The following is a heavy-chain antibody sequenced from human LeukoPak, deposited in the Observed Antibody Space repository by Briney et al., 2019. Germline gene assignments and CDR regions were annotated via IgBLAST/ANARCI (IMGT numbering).Heavy chain of an antibody. D-gene: IGHD3-22*01. CDR1: GYTFTGYY. CDR3: ARAPYYYDSSVTCDY. CDR2: INPNSGGT. J-gene: IGHJ4*02. V-gene: IGHV1-2*02. Sequence: ASVKVSCKASGYTFTGYYMHWVRQAPGQGLEWMGWINPNSGGTNYAQKFQGRVTMTRDTPISTAYMELSRLRSDDTAVYYCARAPYYYDSSVTCDYWGQGTLSPSPQ.